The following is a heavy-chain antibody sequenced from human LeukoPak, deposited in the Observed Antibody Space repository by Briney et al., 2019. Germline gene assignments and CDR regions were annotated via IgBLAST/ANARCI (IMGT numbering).Heavy chain of an antibody. V-gene: IGHV3-23*01. CDR1: GITASSYA. J-gene: IGHJ3*02. CDR3: AKDPNGDYIGAFDM. Sequence: GGSLILSCAASGITASSYAMTWVRQASGKGLEWVSSISGSGDRTMYADSVKGRFTISRDNFKNTLYLQMNSLRAEDTALYHCAKDPNGDYIGAFDMWGQGTMVTVSS. D-gene: IGHD4-17*01. CDR2: ISGSGDRT.